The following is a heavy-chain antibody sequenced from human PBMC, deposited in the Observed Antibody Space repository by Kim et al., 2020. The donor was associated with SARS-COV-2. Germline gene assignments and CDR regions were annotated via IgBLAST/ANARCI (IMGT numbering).Heavy chain of an antibody. CDR3: AGEYSSSPGY. CDR1: GDSISSNTYH. J-gene: IGHJ4*02. D-gene: IGHD6-6*01. Sequence: SETLSLTCTVSGDSISSNTYHWGWLRQPPGKGLEWIASIHYSGTTYYNPSLKSRITMSVDTSKSQFSLKLRYVTAADTAVYFCAGEYSSSPGYWGQGTLVTVSS. V-gene: IGHV4-39*02. CDR2: IHYSGTT.